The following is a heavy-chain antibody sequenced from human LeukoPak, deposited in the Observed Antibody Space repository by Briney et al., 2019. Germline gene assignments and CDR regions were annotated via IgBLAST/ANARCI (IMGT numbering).Heavy chain of an antibody. D-gene: IGHD3-10*01. V-gene: IGHV1-46*01. CDR2: INPSGGST. J-gene: IGHJ6*03. Sequence: GASVKVSCKASGYTFTSYYIHWVRQAPGQGLEWMGLINPSGGSTNYAQKFQGRVTMTRDTSTSTVYMDLSSLRSEDTAVYYCARGPRITLVRGGQWYYYMDVWGKGTTVTISS. CDR1: GYTFTSYY. CDR3: ARGPRITLVRGGQWYYYMDV.